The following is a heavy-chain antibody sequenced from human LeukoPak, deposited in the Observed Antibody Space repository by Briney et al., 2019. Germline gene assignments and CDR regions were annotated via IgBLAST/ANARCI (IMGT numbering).Heavy chain of an antibody. D-gene: IGHD4/OR15-4a*01. Sequence: PGGSLRLSCAASGFTFSSYAMNWVRQAPGKGLEWVSFISTSSTYIYYADSVKGRFTISRDNAKNSLYLQMNSLRAEDTAVYFCARNVDYNHYFDYWGQGTLVTVSS. CDR1: GFTFSSYA. V-gene: IGHV3-21*01. CDR2: ISTSSTYI. J-gene: IGHJ4*02. CDR3: ARNVDYNHYFDY.